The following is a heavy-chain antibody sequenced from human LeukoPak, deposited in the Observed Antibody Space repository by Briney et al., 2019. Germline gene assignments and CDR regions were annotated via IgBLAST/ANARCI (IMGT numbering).Heavy chain of an antibody. Sequence: ASVKVSCKASGYTFTSYAMHWVRQAPGQRREWMGGINAGNGNTKYSQKSQGRVTITRDTSASTAYMELSSPRSADTAVYYCVRDLVAYCSSTSCYGIDPWGQGTLVTVSS. D-gene: IGHD2-2*01. CDR1: GYTFTSYA. CDR3: VRDLVAYCSSTSCYGIDP. J-gene: IGHJ5*02. V-gene: IGHV1-3*01. CDR2: INAGNGNT.